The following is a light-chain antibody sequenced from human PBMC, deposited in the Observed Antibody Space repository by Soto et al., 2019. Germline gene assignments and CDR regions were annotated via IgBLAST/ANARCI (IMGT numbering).Light chain of an antibody. CDR1: IDIGNYNL. CDR2: EVT. V-gene: IGLV2-23*02. J-gene: IGLJ1*01. CDR3: ASYAGSRTYV. Sequence: QSAVTQPASVSGSPGQSVTISCSGIDIGNYNLVSWYQHLPGRAPKLLIFEVTMRPSGISDRFSGSKSASTASLTISGLQPEDEGDYYCASYAGSRTYVFGSGTQLTVL.